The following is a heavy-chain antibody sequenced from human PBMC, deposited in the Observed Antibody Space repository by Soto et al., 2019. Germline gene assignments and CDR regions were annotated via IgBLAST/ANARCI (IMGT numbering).Heavy chain of an antibody. CDR3: ARNKDDIVVVTPFDP. CDR2: ISAYNGNT. V-gene: IGHV1-18*04. Sequence: ASVKVSCKASGYTFTSYGISWVRQAPGQGLEWMGWISAYNGNTNYAQKLQGRVTMTTDTSTSTAYMELRSLRSDDTAVYYSARNKDDIVVVTPFDPWGQGTLVTVYS. D-gene: IGHD2-21*02. J-gene: IGHJ5*02. CDR1: GYTFTSYG.